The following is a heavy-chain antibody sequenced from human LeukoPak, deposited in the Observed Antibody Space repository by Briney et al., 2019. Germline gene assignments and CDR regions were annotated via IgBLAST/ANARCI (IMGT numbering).Heavy chain of an antibody. D-gene: IGHD1-26*01. J-gene: IGHJ5*02. V-gene: IGHV3-7*01. CDR3: ARDKAAGSYYGSLFDP. CDR1: GFIFSNYW. CDR2: IKQDGSEK. Sequence: GGSLRLSCAASGFIFSNYWMSWVRQAPGKGLGWVAIIKQDGSEKYYVDSVKGRFTISRDSAKNSLYLQMSSLRAEDTAVYFCARDKAAGSYYGSLFDPWGQGTLVTVSS.